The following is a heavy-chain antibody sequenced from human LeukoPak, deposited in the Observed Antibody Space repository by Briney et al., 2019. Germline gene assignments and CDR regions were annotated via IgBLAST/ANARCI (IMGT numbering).Heavy chain of an antibody. Sequence: PSETLSLTCTVSGGSISSGSYYWSWIRQPAGKGLEWIGRIYTSGSTNYNPSPKSRVTISVDTSKNQFSLKLSSVTAADTAVYYCARGNWYFDYWGQGTLVTVSS. V-gene: IGHV4-61*02. D-gene: IGHD1-1*01. CDR3: ARGNWYFDY. J-gene: IGHJ4*02. CDR2: IYTSGST. CDR1: GGSISSGSYY.